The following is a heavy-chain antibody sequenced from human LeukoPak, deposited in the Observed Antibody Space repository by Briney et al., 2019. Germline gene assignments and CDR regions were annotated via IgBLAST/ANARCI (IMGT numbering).Heavy chain of an antibody. CDR3: ARARCNTVITPRYCYFDL. D-gene: IGHD2/OR15-2a*01. CDR1: GGSISSGGYS. Sequence: SQTLSLTCAVSGGSISSGGYSWSCIRQPPGKGLECIGYIYHSGSTYYNPSLKSRVSISVDTSKSQFSLKLSSVTAADTAVYYCARARCNTVITPRYCYFDLWGRGTLVAVSS. CDR2: IYHSGST. V-gene: IGHV4-30-2*05. J-gene: IGHJ2*01.